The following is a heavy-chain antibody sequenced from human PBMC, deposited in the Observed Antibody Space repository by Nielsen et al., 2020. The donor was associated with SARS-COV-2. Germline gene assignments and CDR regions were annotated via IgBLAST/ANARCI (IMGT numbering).Heavy chain of an antibody. CDR1: GFIFSSYA. CDR3: AKMSPPGKAVGTAENFPP. V-gene: IGHV3-23*01. J-gene: IGHJ1*01. D-gene: IGHD6-19*01. Sequence: GESLKISCAASGFIFSSYAMSWVRQAPGKGLEWVSAISGSGGRTYYADSVKGRFTISRDQSKNTLYVLMNSLRAEDTAVYYRAKMSPPGKAVGTAENFPPWGQGTLVTVSS. CDR2: ISGSGGRT.